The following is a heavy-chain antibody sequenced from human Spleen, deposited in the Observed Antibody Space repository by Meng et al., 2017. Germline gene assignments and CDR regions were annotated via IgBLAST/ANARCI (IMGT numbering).Heavy chain of an antibody. CDR1: GFTFRGYW. V-gene: IGHV3-74*01. CDR2: INSDGSST. J-gene: IGHJ6*02. D-gene: IGHD6-19*01. CDR3: ARLSGWFGIDV. Sequence: GGSLRLSCAASGFTFRGYWMHWVRQAPGKGLVWVSNINSDGSSTSYAGSVRGRFTISRDNARNTLYLQMNSLRDDDTAVYYCARLSGWFGIDVWGQGTTVTVSS.